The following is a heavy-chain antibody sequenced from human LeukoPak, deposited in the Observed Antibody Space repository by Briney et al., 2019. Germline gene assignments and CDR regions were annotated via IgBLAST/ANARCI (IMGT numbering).Heavy chain of an antibody. CDR3: ARALWFGEIFGHIDY. CDR1: GYTFTSYG. CDR2: ISAYNGNT. Sequence: ASVKVSCKASGYTFTSYGISWVRQAPGQGLEWMGWISAYNGNTNYAQKLQGRVTITTDTSTSTAYMELRSLRSDDTAVYYCARALWFGEIFGHIDYWGQGTLVTVSS. J-gene: IGHJ4*02. D-gene: IGHD3-10*01. V-gene: IGHV1-18*01.